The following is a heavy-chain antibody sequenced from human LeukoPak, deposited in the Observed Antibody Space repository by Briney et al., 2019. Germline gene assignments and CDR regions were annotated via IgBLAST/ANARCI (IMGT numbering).Heavy chain of an antibody. Sequence: GGSLRLSCAASGFTFSGSAMHWVRQASGKGLEWVGRIRSKANSYATAYAASVKGRFTISRDNSQNTLYLQMNSLRAEDTALYYCAKQWVDCWGQGTLVTVSS. D-gene: IGHD1-26*01. CDR1: GFTFSGSA. CDR3: AKQWVDC. J-gene: IGHJ4*02. V-gene: IGHV3-73*01. CDR2: IRSKANSYAT.